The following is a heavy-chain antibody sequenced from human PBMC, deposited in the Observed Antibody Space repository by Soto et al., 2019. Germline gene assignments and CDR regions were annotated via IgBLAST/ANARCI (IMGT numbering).Heavy chain of an antibody. J-gene: IGHJ4*02. CDR2: ISARGGSS. V-gene: IGHV3-23*01. CDR1: GFSFSSYA. D-gene: IGHD4-4*01. Sequence: VQLLESGGGLVQPGGSLRLSCAASGFSFSSYAMVWVRQAPGKGLECVSVISARGGSSDFADSVKGRFTISRDNSKNVLSLEINSLRADDTAIYFCAKGSIEYSASVDNWGQGTLVLVSS. CDR3: AKGSIEYSASVDN.